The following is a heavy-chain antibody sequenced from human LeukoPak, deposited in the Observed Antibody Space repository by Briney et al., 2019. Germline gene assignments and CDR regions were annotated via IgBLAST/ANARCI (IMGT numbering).Heavy chain of an antibody. D-gene: IGHD4-17*01. V-gene: IGHV4-38-2*02. CDR3: ARAPLRSHYYYYYMDV. CDR1: GYSISSGCY. J-gene: IGHJ6*03. Sequence: ASETLSLTCTVSGYSISSGCYWGWIRQPPGKGLEWIGSIYHSGSTYYNPSLKSRVTISVDTSKNQFSLKLSSVTAADTAVYYCARAPLRSHYYYYYMDVWGKGTTVTVSS. CDR2: IYHSGST.